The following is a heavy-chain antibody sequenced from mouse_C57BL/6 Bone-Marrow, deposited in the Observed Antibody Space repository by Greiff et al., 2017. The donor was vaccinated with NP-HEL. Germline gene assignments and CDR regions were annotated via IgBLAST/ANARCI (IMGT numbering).Heavy chain of an antibody. D-gene: IGHD1-1*01. CDR2: FYPGSGSI. CDR3: ARHEASDYEAWFAY. Sequence: QVQLQQSGAELVKPGASVKLSCKASGYTFTEYTIHWVKQRSGQGLEWIGRFYPGSGSIKYNEKFKDKATLTADKSSSTVYMELSRLTSEDSAVYFCARHEASDYEAWFAYWGQGTLVTVSA. CDR1: GYTFTEYT. V-gene: IGHV1-62-2*01. J-gene: IGHJ3*01.